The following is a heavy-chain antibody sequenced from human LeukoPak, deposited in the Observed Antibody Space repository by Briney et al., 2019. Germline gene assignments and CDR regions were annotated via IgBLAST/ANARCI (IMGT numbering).Heavy chain of an antibody. CDR1: GGSISSGGYY. V-gene: IGHV4-31*03. D-gene: IGHD3-3*01. Sequence: SETLSLTCTVSGGSISSGGYYWSWIRQHPGKGLEWIGYIYYSGSTYYNPSLKSRVTISVDTSKNQFSLKLSSVTAADTAVYYCARAGDFWSGYYHFDYWGQGTLVTVSS. CDR3: ARAGDFWSGYYHFDY. CDR2: IYYSGST. J-gene: IGHJ4*02.